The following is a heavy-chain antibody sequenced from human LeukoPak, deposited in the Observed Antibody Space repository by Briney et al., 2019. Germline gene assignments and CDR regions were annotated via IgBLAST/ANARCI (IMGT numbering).Heavy chain of an antibody. D-gene: IGHD5-24*01. Sequence: GGSLRHACAASGFTFTNYGMHWGRQAPGKGLEWVAFIRYDGSDKYYADSVKGRFIISRDNSKNTVYVQMSSLRPEDTAVYYCARVTRTATIIWGPGTQVSVSS. CDR1: GFTFTNYG. CDR2: IRYDGSDK. V-gene: IGHV3-30*02. CDR3: ARVTRTATII. J-gene: IGHJ4*02.